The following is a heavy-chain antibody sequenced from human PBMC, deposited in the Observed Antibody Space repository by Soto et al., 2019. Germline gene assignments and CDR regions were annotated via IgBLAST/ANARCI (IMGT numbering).Heavy chain of an antibody. Sequence: QVQLQESGPGLVKPSQTLSLTCTVSGGSISSGSYYWSWIRQHPGKGLEWIGYIYYSGSTYYNPSLKSRVTISVDTSKNQFSLKLSSVTAADTAVYYCARDQSSGWYAWGYFDYWGQGTLVTVSS. J-gene: IGHJ4*02. CDR3: ARDQSSGWYAWGYFDY. V-gene: IGHV4-31*03. D-gene: IGHD6-19*01. CDR1: GGSISSGSYY. CDR2: IYYSGST.